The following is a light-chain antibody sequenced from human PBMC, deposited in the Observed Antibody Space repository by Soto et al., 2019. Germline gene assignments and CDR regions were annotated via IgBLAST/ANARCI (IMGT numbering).Light chain of an antibody. Sequence: QPVLTQPPSASGTPGQRVTVSCSGNISNIGTNYVYWYQQLPGTAPKLLIYRNDQRPPGVPHRFSGSKSGTSASLAISGLRSEDEADYYCAAWDDSLSGRGVFGGGTKVTVL. CDR1: ISNIGTNY. J-gene: IGLJ2*01. CDR2: RND. CDR3: AAWDDSLSGRGV. V-gene: IGLV1-47*01.